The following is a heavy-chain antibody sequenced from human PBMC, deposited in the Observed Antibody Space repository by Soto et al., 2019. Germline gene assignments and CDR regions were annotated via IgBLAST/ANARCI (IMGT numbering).Heavy chain of an antibody. CDR3: VREGSGWYSRGSFDF. D-gene: IGHD6-13*01. J-gene: IGHJ3*01. CDR1: GFTFNSYA. Sequence: EVQLLESGGILVGPGRSLRLSCTASGFTFNSYAMNWVRQAPGKGLEWVSGISGGGGGAYYADSVQGRFIISRDNSKNTLYRQMNSLRAEDAAIYYCVREGSGWYSRGSFDFWGRGTMVTVSS. CDR2: ISGGGGGA. V-gene: IGHV3-23*01.